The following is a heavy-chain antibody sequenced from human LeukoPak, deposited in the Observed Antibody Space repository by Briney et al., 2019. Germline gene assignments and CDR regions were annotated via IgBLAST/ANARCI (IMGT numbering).Heavy chain of an antibody. J-gene: IGHJ6*04. CDR1: GFTFDDYG. CDR3: AELGITMIGGV. D-gene: IGHD3-10*02. Sequence: GGSLRLSCAASGFTFDDYGMSWVRQAPGKGLEWVSGINWNGGSTGYADSVKGRLTISRDNAKNSLYLQMNSLRAEDTAVYYCAELGITMIGGVWGKGTTVTISS. CDR2: INWNGGST. V-gene: IGHV3-20*04.